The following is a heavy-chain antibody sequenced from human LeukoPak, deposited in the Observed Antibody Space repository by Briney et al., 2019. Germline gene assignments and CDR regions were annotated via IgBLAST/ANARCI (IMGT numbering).Heavy chain of an antibody. CDR1: GGSISSSSYY. V-gene: IGHV4-39*01. J-gene: IGHJ1*01. Sequence: SETLSLTCTVSGGSISSSSYYWGWIRQPPGKGLEWIGSIYYSGSTYYNPSLKSRVTISVDTSKNQFSLKLSSVTAADTAVYYCARGRTISSAIRYLQHWGQGTLVTVSS. D-gene: IGHD3-9*01. CDR3: ARGRTISSAIRYLQH. CDR2: IYYSGST.